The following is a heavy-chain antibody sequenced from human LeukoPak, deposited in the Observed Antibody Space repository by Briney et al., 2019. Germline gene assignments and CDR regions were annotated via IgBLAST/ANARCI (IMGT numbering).Heavy chain of an antibody. J-gene: IGHJ4*02. CDR2: IIPIFGTA. V-gene: IGHV1-69*05. Sequence: SVKVSCKASGGTFSSYAISWVRQAPGQGLEWMGGIIPIFGTANYAQKFQGRVTITTDESTSTAYMELGSLRSEDTAVYYCARSPPVYYDILTGYYFDYWGQGTLVTVSS. D-gene: IGHD3-9*01. CDR3: ARSPPVYYDILTGYYFDY. CDR1: GGTFSSYA.